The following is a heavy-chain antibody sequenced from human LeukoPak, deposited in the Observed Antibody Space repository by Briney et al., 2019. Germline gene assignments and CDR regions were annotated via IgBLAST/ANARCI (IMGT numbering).Heavy chain of an antibody. J-gene: IGHJ4*02. Sequence: PGGSLRLSCAASGFTLSSYAMSWVRQAPGKGLEWVSAISGSGGSTYYADSVKGRFTISRDNSKNTLYLQMNSLRAEDTAVYYCAKTLPHIVVVTAIDYWGQGTLVTVSS. CDR1: GFTLSSYA. CDR2: ISGSGGST. D-gene: IGHD2-21*02. V-gene: IGHV3-23*01. CDR3: AKTLPHIVVVTAIDY.